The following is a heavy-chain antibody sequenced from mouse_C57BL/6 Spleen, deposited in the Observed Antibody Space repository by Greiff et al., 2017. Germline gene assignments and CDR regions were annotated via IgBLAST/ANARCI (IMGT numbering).Heavy chain of an antibody. J-gene: IGHJ2*01. V-gene: IGHV5-4*01. D-gene: IGHD2-10*02. CDR3: ARGYGPLRGYYFDY. Sequence: EVQLQESGGGLVKPGGSLKLSCAASGFTFSSYAMSWVRQTPEKRLEWVATISRDNAKNNLYLQMSHLKSEDTAMYYCARGYGPLRGYYFDYWGQGTTLTVSS. CDR1: GFTFSSYA.